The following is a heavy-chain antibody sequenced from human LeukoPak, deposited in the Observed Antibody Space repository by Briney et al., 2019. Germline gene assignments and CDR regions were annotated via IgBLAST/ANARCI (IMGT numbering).Heavy chain of an antibody. D-gene: IGHD2-15*01. CDR2: ISAYNGNT. CDR1: GYTFTSYG. CDR3: ARDRVEGDIVVVVAAKNWFDP. Sequence: ASVNVSCKASGYTFTSYGISWVRQAPGQGLEWMGWISAYNGNTNYAQKLQGRVTMTTDTSTGTAYMELRSLRSDDTAVYYCARDRVEGDIVVVVAAKNWFDPWGQGTLVTVSS. J-gene: IGHJ5*02. V-gene: IGHV1-18*01.